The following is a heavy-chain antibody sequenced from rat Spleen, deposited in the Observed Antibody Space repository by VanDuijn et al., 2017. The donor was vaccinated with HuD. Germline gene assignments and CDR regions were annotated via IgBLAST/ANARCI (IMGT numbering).Heavy chain of an antibody. CDR2: ISPSGGST. V-gene: IGHV5-19*01. CDR3: ARSRTLRGYYFDY. J-gene: IGHJ2*01. D-gene: IGHD3-1*01. CDR1: GFTFSNYG. Sequence: EVQLVESGGGLVQPGRSLKLSCAASGFTFSNYGMHWIRQAPTKGLEWVASISPSGGSTYYRDSVKGRFTISRDNARSTLYMQMDSLRSEDTATYYCARSRTLRGYYFDYWGQGVMVTVSS.